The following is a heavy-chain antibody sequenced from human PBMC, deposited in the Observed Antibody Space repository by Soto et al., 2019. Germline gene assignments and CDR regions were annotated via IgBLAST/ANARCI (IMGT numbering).Heavy chain of an antibody. D-gene: IGHD2-2*02. CDR2: IYYSGST. V-gene: IGHV4-61*01. CDR1: GGSVSSGSYY. CDR3: ARSVCSSTSCYTDYYYGMDV. Sequence: PSETLSLTCTVSGGSVSSGSYYWSWIRQPPGKGPEWIGYIYYSGSTNYNPSLKSRVTISVDTSKNQFSLKLSSVTAADTAVYYCARSVCSSTSCYTDYYYGMDVWGQGTTVTVSS. J-gene: IGHJ6*02.